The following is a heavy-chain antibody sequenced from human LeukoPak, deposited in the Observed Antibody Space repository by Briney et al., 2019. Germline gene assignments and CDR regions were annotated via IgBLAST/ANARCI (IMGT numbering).Heavy chain of an antibody. V-gene: IGHV4-59*01. J-gene: IGHJ6*03. D-gene: IGHD1-26*01. CDR3: ARDRVGATLGYYYYMDV. Sequence: SETLSLTCTVSGGSISSYYWSWIRQPPGKGLEWIGNIYYSGSTNYNPSLKSRVTISVDTSKSQFSLKLSSVTAADTAVYYCARDRVGATLGYYYYMDVWGKGTTVTASS. CDR2: IYYSGST. CDR1: GGSISSYY.